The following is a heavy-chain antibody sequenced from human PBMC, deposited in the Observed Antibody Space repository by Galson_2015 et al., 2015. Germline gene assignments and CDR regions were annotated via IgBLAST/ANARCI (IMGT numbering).Heavy chain of an antibody. D-gene: IGHD6-19*01. V-gene: IGHV3-53*01. CDR1: GFTVSSNY. Sequence: SLRLSCAASGFTVSSNYMSWVRQAPGKGLEWVSVIYSGGSTYYADSVKGRFTISRDNSKNTLYLQMNSLRAEDTAVYYCAKDRPHPIAVAGNFDYWGQGTLVTVSS. CDR2: IYSGGST. J-gene: IGHJ4*02. CDR3: AKDRPHPIAVAGNFDY.